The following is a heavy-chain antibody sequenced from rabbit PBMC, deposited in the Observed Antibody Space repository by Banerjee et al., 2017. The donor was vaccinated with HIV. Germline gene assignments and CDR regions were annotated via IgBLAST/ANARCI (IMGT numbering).Heavy chain of an antibody. Sequence: QSLEESGGDLVKPGASLTLTCTASGFFFSAGYYMCWVRQAPGKGLEWIACIHGGSKDNIYYASWAKGRFTISKTSSTTVTLQMTNLTAADTATYFCASDIHGYGVFDLWGQGPLVTVS. V-gene: IGHV1S40*01. J-gene: IGHJ4*01. CDR3: ASDIHGYGVFDL. CDR1: GFFFSAGYY. CDR2: IHGGSKDNI. D-gene: IGHD6-1*01.